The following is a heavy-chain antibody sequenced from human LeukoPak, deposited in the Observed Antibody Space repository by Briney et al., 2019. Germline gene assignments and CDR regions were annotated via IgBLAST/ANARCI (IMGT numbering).Heavy chain of an antibody. CDR2: ISSSSSTI. V-gene: IGHV3-48*02. D-gene: IGHD2-2*01. Sequence: GGPLRLSCAASGFTFSSYSMNWVRQAPGKGLEWVSYISSSSSTIYYADSVKGRFTISRDNAKNSLYLQMNSLRDEDTAVYYCARAAAMGYYYGMDVWGQGTTVTVSS. J-gene: IGHJ6*02. CDR3: ARAAAMGYYYGMDV. CDR1: GFTFSSYS.